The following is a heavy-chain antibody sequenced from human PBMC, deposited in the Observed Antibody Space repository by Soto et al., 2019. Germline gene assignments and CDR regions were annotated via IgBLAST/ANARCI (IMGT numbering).Heavy chain of an antibody. J-gene: IGHJ6*02. V-gene: IGHV3-30*18. CDR3: AKGVSTVTTYYYYYGMDV. CDR2: ISYDGSKK. CDR1: GFTFSTYG. Sequence: GGSLRLSCAASGFTFSTYGMHWVRQAPGKGLEWVSLISYDGSKKYYADSVKGRFTISRDTSKNTLYLQMNSLRAEDTAVYHCAKGVSTVTTYYYYYGMDVWGQGTTVTVSS. D-gene: IGHD4-17*01.